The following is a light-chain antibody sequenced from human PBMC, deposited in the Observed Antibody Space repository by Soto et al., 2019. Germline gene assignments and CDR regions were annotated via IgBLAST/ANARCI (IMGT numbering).Light chain of an antibody. Sequence: DIVMTQSPDSLAVSLGEGATITCKSSQTILYTSNNKNYLAWYQQRPGQPPKLLIYWASTRVSGVPDRISGSGSGTNFTLTIASLQPEDVATHYCHQYFAAPPTFGPGTKVEIK. J-gene: IGKJ3*01. V-gene: IGKV4-1*01. CDR1: QTILYTSNNKNY. CDR3: HQYFAAPPT. CDR2: WAS.